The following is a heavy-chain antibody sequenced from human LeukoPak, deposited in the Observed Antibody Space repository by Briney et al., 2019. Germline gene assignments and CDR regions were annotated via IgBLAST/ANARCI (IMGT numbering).Heavy chain of an antibody. Sequence: SETLSLTCTVSGGSINSYYWSWVRQPPGKGLEWIGYFYYSVSTNYNPSLKSRVTISVDTSKNQFSLKLSSVTAADTAVYYCARGPGRYSYGYYFDYWGQGTLVTVSS. D-gene: IGHD5-18*01. CDR2: FYYSVST. CDR3: ARGPGRYSYGYYFDY. V-gene: IGHV4-59*01. J-gene: IGHJ4*02. CDR1: GGSINSYY.